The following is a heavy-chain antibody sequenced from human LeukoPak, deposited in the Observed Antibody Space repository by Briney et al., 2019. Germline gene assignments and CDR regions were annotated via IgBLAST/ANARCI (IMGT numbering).Heavy chain of an antibody. V-gene: IGHV3-48*03. CDR2: ISSSGTTI. CDR3: APYGDFFDY. Sequence: PGGSLRLSCAASGFTFSRYEMNWVRQAPGKGLEWVSYISSSGTTIYYADSVKGRFTISRDNAKNSLFLLMNSLRPEDTAVYHCAPYGDFFDYWGQRTLVTVSS. J-gene: IGHJ4*02. D-gene: IGHD4-17*01. CDR1: GFTFSRYE.